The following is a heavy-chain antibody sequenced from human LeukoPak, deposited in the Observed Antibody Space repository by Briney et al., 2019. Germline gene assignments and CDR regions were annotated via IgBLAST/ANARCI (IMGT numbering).Heavy chain of an antibody. Sequence: GGSLRLSCAASGFTLSYYEMNWVRQAPGKGLEGVSYISSGGSTVYYADSVKGRFTISRDNAKNSLSLQMNSLRAEDTAAYYCARQKSLSWSGYLAPVDYWGQGTLVTVSS. J-gene: IGHJ4*02. D-gene: IGHD3-3*01. CDR3: ARQKSLSWSGYLAPVDY. CDR1: GFTLSYYE. V-gene: IGHV3-48*03. CDR2: ISSGGSTV.